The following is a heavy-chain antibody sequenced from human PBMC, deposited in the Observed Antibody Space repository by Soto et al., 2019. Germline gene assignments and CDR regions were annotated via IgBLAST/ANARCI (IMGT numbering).Heavy chain of an antibody. D-gene: IGHD2-15*01. CDR1: GGSISSYY. CDR2: IYSSGST. CDR3: ARGNVVVAATSDYYYMDV. Sequence: PSETLSLTCTVSGGSISSYYWSWLRQPPGKGLEWIGYIYSSGSTNYNPSLKSRVTISVDTSKNQFSLKLISVTAADTAVYYCARGNVVVAATSDYYYMDVWGKGTTVTVS. J-gene: IGHJ6*03. V-gene: IGHV4-59*01.